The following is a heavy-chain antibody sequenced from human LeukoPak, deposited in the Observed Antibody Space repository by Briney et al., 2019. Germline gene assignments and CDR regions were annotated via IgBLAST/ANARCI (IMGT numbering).Heavy chain of an antibody. CDR2: ISSSGSTI. CDR3: AKDRRPKRITMIVVANY. J-gene: IGHJ4*02. D-gene: IGHD3-22*01. V-gene: IGHV3-48*03. CDR1: GFTFSSYE. Sequence: GGSLRLSCAASGFTFSSYEVNWVRQAPGKGLEWVSYISSSGSTIYYADPVKGRFTISRDNAKNSLYLQMNSLRAEDTAVYYCAKDRRPKRITMIVVANYWGQGTLVTVSS.